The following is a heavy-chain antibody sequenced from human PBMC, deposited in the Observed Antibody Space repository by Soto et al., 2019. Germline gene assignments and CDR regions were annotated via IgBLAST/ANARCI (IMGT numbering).Heavy chain of an antibody. CDR3: ASYRGYSYGSFDY. Sequence: PSETLSLTCTVSGGSISSCYWSWIRQPPGKGLEWIGYIYYSGSTNYNPSLKSRVTISVDTSKNQFSLKLSSVTAADTAVYYCASYRGYSYGSFDYWGQGTLVTVSS. D-gene: IGHD5-18*01. CDR2: IYYSGST. V-gene: IGHV4-59*01. CDR1: GGSISSCY. J-gene: IGHJ4*02.